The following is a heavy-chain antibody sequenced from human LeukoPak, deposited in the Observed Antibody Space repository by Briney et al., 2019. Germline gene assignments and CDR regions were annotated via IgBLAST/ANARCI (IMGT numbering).Heavy chain of an antibody. D-gene: IGHD1-26*01. Sequence: SETLSLTCTVSGDSISSSNCYWGWIRQPPGKGLEWIGYIYYSGSTNYNPSLKSRVTISVDTSKKQFSLKLTSVTAADTAVYYCARDGYSAIDYWGQGTLVTVSS. V-gene: IGHV4-61*01. J-gene: IGHJ4*02. CDR3: ARDGYSAIDY. CDR1: GDSISSSNCY. CDR2: IYYSGST.